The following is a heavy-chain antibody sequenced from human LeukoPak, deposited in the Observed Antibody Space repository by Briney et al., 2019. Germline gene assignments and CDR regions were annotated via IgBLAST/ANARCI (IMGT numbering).Heavy chain of an antibody. D-gene: IGHD3-22*01. V-gene: IGHV3-21*01. CDR1: GFTFSSYS. CDR2: ISSSSSYI. CDR3: AKDLGVGYYDSSGRPVYYYYGMDV. Sequence: PGGSLRLSCAASGFTFSSYSMNWVRQAPGKGLEWVSSISSSSSYIYYADSVKGRFTISRDNAKNSLYLQMNSLRAEDTAVYYCAKDLGVGYYDSSGRPVYYYYGMDVWGQGTTVTVSS. J-gene: IGHJ6*02.